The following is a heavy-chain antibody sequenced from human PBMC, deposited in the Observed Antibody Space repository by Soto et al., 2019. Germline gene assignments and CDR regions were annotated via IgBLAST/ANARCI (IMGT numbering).Heavy chain of an antibody. D-gene: IGHD4-17*01. J-gene: IGHJ3*02. CDR1: GFTLSSYA. CDR3: AKIGDYGDLINAFDI. V-gene: IGHV3-23*01. CDR2: ISGSGGST. Sequence: GGSLRLSCAASGFTLSSYAMSWVRQAPGKGLEWVSAISGSGGSTYYADSVKGRFTISRDNSKNTLYLQMNSLRAEDTAVYYCAKIGDYGDLINAFDIWGQGTMVTVSS.